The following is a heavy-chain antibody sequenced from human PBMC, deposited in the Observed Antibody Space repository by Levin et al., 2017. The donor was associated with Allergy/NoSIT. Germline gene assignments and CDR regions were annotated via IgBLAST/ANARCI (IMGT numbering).Heavy chain of an antibody. D-gene: IGHD3-3*02. V-gene: IGHV3-33*01. J-gene: IGHJ4*02. CDR3: ARAGGLSMREDYFDY. CDR1: GFTFSSYG. Sequence: GGSLRLSCAASGFTFSSYGMHWVRQAPGKGLEWVAVIWYDGSNKYYADSVKGRFTISRDNSKNTLYLQMNSLRAEDTAVYYCARAGGLSMREDYFDYWGQGTLVTVSS. CDR2: IWYDGSNK.